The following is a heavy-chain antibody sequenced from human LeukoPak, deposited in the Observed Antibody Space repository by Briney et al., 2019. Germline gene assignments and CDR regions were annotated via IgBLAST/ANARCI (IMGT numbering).Heavy chain of an antibody. Sequence: GGSLRLSCAGSGFTVISNYMSWLRQAPGKGLEWCSDIYSGGSTYYADSVEGRFPSCSDNTKNTLYRQMNSLRGEVTAIYYCAKYDSRVAGTDYWGQGTLVTVSS. D-gene: IGHD6-19*01. CDR3: AKYDSRVAGTDY. CDR2: IYSGGST. V-gene: IGHV3-66*01. CDR1: GFTVISNY. J-gene: IGHJ4*02.